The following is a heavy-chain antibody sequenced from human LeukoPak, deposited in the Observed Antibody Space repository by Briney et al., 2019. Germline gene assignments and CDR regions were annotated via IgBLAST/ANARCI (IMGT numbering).Heavy chain of an antibody. CDR3: ARQDESGYCSGGSCPYWFDP. CDR1: GYSFTSYW. Sequence: GESLKISCKGSGYSFTSYWIGSGRQMPGKGLERMGIIFPGEADNRYSTSLQGQVTVSADKSISTAYLQWSSLKASDTAMYYCARQDESGYCSGGSCPYWFDPWGQGTLVTVSS. CDR2: IFPGEADN. V-gene: IGHV5-51*01. D-gene: IGHD2-15*01. J-gene: IGHJ5*02.